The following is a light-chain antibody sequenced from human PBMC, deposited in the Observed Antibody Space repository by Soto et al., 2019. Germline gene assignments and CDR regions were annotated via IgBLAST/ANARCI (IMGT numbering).Light chain of an antibody. CDR1: SSDVGGYNY. CDR2: DVS. CDR3: SSYTSSSTRV. V-gene: IGLV2-14*03. J-gene: IGLJ1*01. Sequence: QSVVTQPASVSGSPGQSITISCTGTSSDVGGYNYVSWYQHHPGKAPKLLIYDVSNGPSGVSNRFFGSKSGNTASLTISGIQPEDEADYYCSSYTSSSTRVFGTGIRVTVL.